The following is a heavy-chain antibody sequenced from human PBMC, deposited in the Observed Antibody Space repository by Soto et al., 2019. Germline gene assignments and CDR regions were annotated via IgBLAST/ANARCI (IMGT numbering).Heavy chain of an antibody. V-gene: IGHV2-5*02. D-gene: IGHD3-3*01. CDR2: IYWDDDK. J-gene: IGHJ4*02. CDR3: AHRVLRTVFGLVTTTAIYFDF. CDR1: GFSLTTSGVG. Sequence: QITLNESGPTVVRPTETLTLTCRFSGFSLTTSGVGVGWISQSPGTAPEWLEPIYWDDDKRYSASLKSRLTITKDTSKNQVVLTLSDLDPTDTATYYCAHRVLRTVFGLVTTTAIYFDFWGQGTPVAVSS.